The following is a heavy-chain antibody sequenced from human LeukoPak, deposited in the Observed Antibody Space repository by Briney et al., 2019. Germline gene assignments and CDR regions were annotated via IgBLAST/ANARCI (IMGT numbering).Heavy chain of an antibody. J-gene: IGHJ4*02. CDR1: GYTFTSYY. CDR3: AREDTAMAPTED. CDR2: INPSGGST. D-gene: IGHD5-18*01. Sequence: ASVKVSCKASGYTFTSYYMHWVRQAPGQGLEWMGIINPSGGSTSYAPKFQGRVTMTRDTSTSTVYMELSSLRSEDTAVYYCAREDTAMAPTEDWGQGTLVTVSS. V-gene: IGHV1-46*01.